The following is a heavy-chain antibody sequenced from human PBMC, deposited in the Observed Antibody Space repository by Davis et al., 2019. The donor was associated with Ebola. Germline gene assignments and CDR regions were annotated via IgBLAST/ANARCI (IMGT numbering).Heavy chain of an antibody. V-gene: IGHV1-18*04. CDR3: ARAQFPTTSDH. J-gene: IGHJ4*02. CDR1: GYTFPTYG. D-gene: IGHD1-1*01. CDR2: ISPFNGYT. Sequence: AASVKVSCKASGYTFPTYGISWVRQAPGQGLEWVAWISPFNGYTNYAQSLQGRVTLTTDTSTSTVYMELMSLRSDDTAVYYCARAQFPTTSDHWGQGTLVTVSS.